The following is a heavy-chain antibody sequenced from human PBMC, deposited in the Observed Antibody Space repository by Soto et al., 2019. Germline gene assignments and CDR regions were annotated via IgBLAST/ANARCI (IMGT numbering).Heavy chain of an antibody. D-gene: IGHD4-17*01. J-gene: IGHJ4*02. V-gene: IGHV4-4*02. CDR2: IYHTEST. CDR3: ARYDFGTFDY. Sequence: XETLSLTCAVSGDSISSSFWWSWVRQPPGKGLEWIGEIYHTESTVYNPSLKSRVTISVDKSKNQFSLNLDSVTAADTAVYYCARYDFGTFDYWGRGLLVTVSS. CDR1: GDSISSSFW.